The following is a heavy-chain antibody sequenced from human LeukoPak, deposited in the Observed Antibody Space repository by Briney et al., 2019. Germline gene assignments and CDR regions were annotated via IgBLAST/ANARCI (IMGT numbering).Heavy chain of an antibody. CDR3: AELGITMIGGV. CDR1: GFPFSSYI. CDR2: ISSSGSTI. D-gene: IGHD3-10*02. V-gene: IGHV3-48*04. Sequence: PGGSLRLSCAASGFPFSSYIMNWVRQAPGKGLEWVSYISSSGSTIYYADSVKGRFTISRDNAKNSLYLQMNSLRAEDTAVYYCAELGITMIGGVWGKGTTVTISS. J-gene: IGHJ6*04.